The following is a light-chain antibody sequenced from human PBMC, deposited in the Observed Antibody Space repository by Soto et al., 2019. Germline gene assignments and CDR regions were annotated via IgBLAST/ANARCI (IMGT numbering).Light chain of an antibody. CDR1: QSVSRY. Sequence: EVVLTQSPATLSLSPGETATLSCRTSQSVSRYLAWYQQKPGQAPRLLIYGVSNRATGIPARFSGSGSGTDFTLTISRLEPEDFAVYYCQQYGSSPPLTFGGGTKVDIK. CDR3: QQYGSSPPLT. CDR2: GVS. J-gene: IGKJ4*01. V-gene: IGKV3-20*01.